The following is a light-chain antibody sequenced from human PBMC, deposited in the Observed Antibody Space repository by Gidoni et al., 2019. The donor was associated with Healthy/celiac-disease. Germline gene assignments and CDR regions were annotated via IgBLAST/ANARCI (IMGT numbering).Light chain of an antibody. J-gene: IGKJ1*01. CDR3: QHYGSLWT. Sequence: APNLLIYKASRLESWVPSRFSGSGSGTEFTLTLSRLQPNDLATYYCQHYGSLWTFGQGTKVEIK. V-gene: IGKV1-5*03. CDR2: KAS.